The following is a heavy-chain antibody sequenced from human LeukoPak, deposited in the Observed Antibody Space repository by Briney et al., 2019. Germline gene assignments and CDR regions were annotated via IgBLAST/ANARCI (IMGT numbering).Heavy chain of an antibody. CDR3: ARDGYLDY. CDR1: GFTFSEYW. D-gene: IGHD5-18*01. Sequence: GESLRLSCAASGFTFSEYWMAWVRQAPGRGLEWVALIKRDGSDKNYVDPVKGRFTISRDNAKNSVYLQMNSLRAEDTATYYCARDGYLDYWGQGTLVTVSS. V-gene: IGHV3-7*05. J-gene: IGHJ4*02. CDR2: IKRDGSDK.